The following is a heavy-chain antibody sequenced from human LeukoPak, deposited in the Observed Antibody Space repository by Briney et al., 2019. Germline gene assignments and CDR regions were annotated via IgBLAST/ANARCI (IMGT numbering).Heavy chain of an antibody. J-gene: IGHJ5*02. D-gene: IGHD2-15*01. CDR3: AKGGRDCGDSCYSSWFDP. Sequence: GGSLRLSCAASGFTFSNYVMSWVRQAPGKGLEWVSKITGGGGSAYYADSVKGRFTISRDNSKNTVYLRMYSLGAEDTAVYYCAKGGRDCGDSCYSSWFDPWGQGTLVTVSS. CDR1: GFTFSNYV. V-gene: IGHV3-23*01. CDR2: ITGGGGSA.